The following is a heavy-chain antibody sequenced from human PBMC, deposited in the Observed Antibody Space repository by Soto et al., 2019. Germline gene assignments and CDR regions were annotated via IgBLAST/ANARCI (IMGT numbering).Heavy chain of an antibody. CDR2: IYTSGNG. J-gene: IGHJ4*02. D-gene: IGHD2-8*01. CDR3: ARDQALIYFDS. V-gene: IGHV4-4*07. CDR1: GGSISRHY. Sequence: PSETLSLTCTVSGGSISRHYLSWIRQPAGKGLEWIGRIYTSGNGNYNPSLKSRVTMSVDTSKNQFALKLNSVTAADTAVYYCARDQALIYFDSWGRGTLVIVSS.